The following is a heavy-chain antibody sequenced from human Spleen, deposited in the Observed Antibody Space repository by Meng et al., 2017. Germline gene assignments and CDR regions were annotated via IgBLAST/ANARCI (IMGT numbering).Heavy chain of an antibody. CDR2: IYYSGST. CDR3: ARWMEQGGSGSYGPYYYYYGMDV. D-gene: IGHD3-10*01. CDR1: GGSISSSSYY. V-gene: IGHV4-39*07. Sequence: SETLSLTCTVSGGSISSSSYYWGWIRQPPGKGLEWIGSIYYSGSTYHNPSLKSRVTISVDTSKNQFSLKLSSVTAADTAVYYCARWMEQGGSGSYGPYYYYYGMDVWGQGTTVTVSS. J-gene: IGHJ6*02.